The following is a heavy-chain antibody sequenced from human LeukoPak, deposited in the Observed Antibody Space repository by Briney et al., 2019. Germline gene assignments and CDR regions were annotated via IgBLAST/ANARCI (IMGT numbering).Heavy chain of an antibody. CDR2: IYPGDSDT. D-gene: IGHD2/OR15-2a*01. J-gene: IGHJ6*03. Sequence: GESLKISCMGSGYSFTSHWIGWVRQMPGKGLEWMGIIYPGDSDTRYSPSFQGQVTISTDKSISTAYLQWSSLKASDTAMYYCARNRDYYMDVWGKGTTVTVSS. V-gene: IGHV5-51*01. CDR1: GYSFTSHW. CDR3: ARNRDYYMDV.